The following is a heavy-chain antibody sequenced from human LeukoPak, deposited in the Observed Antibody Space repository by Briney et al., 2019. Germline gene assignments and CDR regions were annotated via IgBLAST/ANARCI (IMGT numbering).Heavy chain of an antibody. CDR3: ARKRITMIVDI. J-gene: IGHJ3*02. CDR1: GGSISSYY. CDR2: IYYSGST. D-gene: IGHD3-22*01. V-gene: IGHV4-59*01. Sequence: SETLSLTCTVSGGSISSYYWSWIRQPPGKGLEWIGYIYYSGSTNYNPSLRSRVTISVVTSKNQFSLKLSSVTAADTAVYYCARKRITMIVDIWGQGTMVTVSS.